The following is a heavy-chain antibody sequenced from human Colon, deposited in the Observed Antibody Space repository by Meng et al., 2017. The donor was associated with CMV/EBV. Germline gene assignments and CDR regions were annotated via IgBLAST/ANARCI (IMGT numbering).Heavy chain of an antibody. J-gene: IGHJ1*01. CDR3: VKDGGSILWGFKD. CDR1: GFTFSSYA. V-gene: IGHV3-30*04. D-gene: IGHD2-15*01. CDR2: IQTDGSFQ. Sequence: GESLKISCAASGFTFSSYAMHWVRQAPGKGLEWISYIQTDGSFQFYLDSVKGRFTISRDNSKSTLYLQMNGLRAEDTAIYYCVKDGGSILWGFKDWGQGTLVTVSS.